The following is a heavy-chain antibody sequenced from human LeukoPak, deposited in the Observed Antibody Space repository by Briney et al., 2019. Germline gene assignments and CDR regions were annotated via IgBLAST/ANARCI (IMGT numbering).Heavy chain of an antibody. D-gene: IGHD3-10*01. J-gene: IGHJ5*02. V-gene: IGHV3-30*02. Sequence: GGSLRLSCAASGFTFSSYGMHWVRQAPGKGLEWVAFIRYDGSNKYYADSVKGRFTISRDNSKNTLYLQMNSLRAEDTAVYYCARGVSVLLLVWFDPWGQGTLVTVSS. CDR2: IRYDGSNK. CDR1: GFTFSSYG. CDR3: ARGVSVLLLVWFDP.